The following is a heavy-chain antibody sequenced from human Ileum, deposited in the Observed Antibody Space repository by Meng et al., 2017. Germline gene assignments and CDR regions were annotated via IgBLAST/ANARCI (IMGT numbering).Heavy chain of an antibody. Sequence: LHEAGPGLVKPSPTLSLTCTVSGDSISSGDHYWTWSRQHPGKGLEWIGYFYFSGSTYYNPSLKSRVSISVDTSKNQFSLRMSSVTAADTAVYYCARYYYDSSGVTWFDPWGQGTLVTVSS. J-gene: IGHJ5*02. V-gene: IGHV4-31*03. CDR3: ARYYYDSSGVTWFDP. CDR2: FYFSGST. D-gene: IGHD3-22*01. CDR1: GDSISSGDHY.